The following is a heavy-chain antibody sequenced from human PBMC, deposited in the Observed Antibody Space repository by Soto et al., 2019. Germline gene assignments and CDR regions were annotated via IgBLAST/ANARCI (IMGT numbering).Heavy chain of an antibody. J-gene: IGHJ6*02. CDR1: GGSVSSGGFY. CDR2: VYHGGFT. CDR3: AIQTSPWGFGV. D-gene: IGHD7-27*01. V-gene: IGHV4-61*08. Sequence: QVELKESGPGLVKPVETVNLTCTVSGGSVSSGGFYYDWIRHPPGKGMEWIGYVYHGGFTNYITSIKSSLTMSVVTSAGLTAHESATVTSVDTGVYCCAIQTSPWGFGVLGQGTTFTVSS.